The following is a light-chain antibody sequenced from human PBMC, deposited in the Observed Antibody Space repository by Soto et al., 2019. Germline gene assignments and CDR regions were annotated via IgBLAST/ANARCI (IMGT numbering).Light chain of an antibody. CDR3: QQYDNWPQT. Sequence: DIPLTQPPSTLAASLGDGVTITCRASQSISSWLAWYQQKPGKAPKLLIYDASSLESGVPSRFSGSGSGTEFTLTVSSLQSEDFAVYYCQQYDNWPQTFGQGTKVDI. V-gene: IGKV1-5*01. CDR2: DAS. CDR1: QSISSW. J-gene: IGKJ1*01.